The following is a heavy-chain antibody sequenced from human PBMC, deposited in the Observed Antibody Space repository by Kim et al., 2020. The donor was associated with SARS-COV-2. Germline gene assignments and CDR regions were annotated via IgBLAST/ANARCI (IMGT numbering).Heavy chain of an antibody. CDR3: AKDEDGYFDY. J-gene: IGHJ4*02. Sequence: STYYADSVKGRFTISRDNSKNTLYLQMNSLRAEDTAVYYCAKDEDGYFDYWGQGTLVTVSS. CDR2: ST. V-gene: IGHV3-23*01.